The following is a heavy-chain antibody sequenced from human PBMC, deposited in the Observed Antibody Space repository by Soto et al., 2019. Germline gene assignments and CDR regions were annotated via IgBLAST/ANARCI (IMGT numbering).Heavy chain of an antibody. Sequence: SETLSLTCAFSGGSISSTDHFWGWIRQPPGKGLEWIGGIYYTGTTYYNPSLTSRVTISVDTSKNQFSLKLSSVTAADTAVYYCARGAVHSSSCNYMDVWGKGTTVTVSS. CDR3: ARGAVHSSSCNYMDV. CDR1: GGSISSTDHF. CDR2: IYYTGTT. J-gene: IGHJ6*03. V-gene: IGHV4-39*01. D-gene: IGHD6-13*01.